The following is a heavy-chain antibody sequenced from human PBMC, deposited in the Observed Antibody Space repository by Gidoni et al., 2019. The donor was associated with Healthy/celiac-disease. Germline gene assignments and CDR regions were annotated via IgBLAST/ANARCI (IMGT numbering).Heavy chain of an antibody. CDR3: EKDTGVLRFLEFSGFAMDV. V-gene: IGHV3-23*04. CDR2: ISGSGGST. Sequence: EVQLVESGGGLVQPGGSLRLYCAASGFTFSSNAMSWVRQAPGQGLEWVSAISGSGGSTYYADSVKGRFTISRDNSKNTLYLQMNSLRAEDTAVYYCEKDTGVLRFLEFSGFAMDVWGQGTTVTVSS. J-gene: IGHJ6*02. CDR1: GFTFSSNA. D-gene: IGHD3-3*01.